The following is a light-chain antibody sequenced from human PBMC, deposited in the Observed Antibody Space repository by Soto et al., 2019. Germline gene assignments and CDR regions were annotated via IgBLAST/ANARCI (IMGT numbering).Light chain of an antibody. J-gene: IGKJ1*01. Sequence: DIVMTQSPDSLAVSLGERATIDCRSSQTVLYFSNNKNYLAWYQQKPGQPPKLLMYWASTRESGVPDRFSGSGSATDFTLTISRLQEEDVAVYYCQQYFTTPWTFGRGTKVEI. V-gene: IGKV4-1*01. CDR3: QQYFTTPWT. CDR1: QTVLYFSNNKNY. CDR2: WAS.